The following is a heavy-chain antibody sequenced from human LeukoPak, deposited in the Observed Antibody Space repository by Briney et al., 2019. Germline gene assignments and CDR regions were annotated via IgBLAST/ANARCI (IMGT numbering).Heavy chain of an antibody. Sequence: SETLSLTCTVSGGSISSCYWSWIRQPAGKGLEWIGRLYTSGSTNYNPSLKSRVTMSVDTSKNQFSLKLTSMTAADTGVYYCARGGSSGYYYGWGQGTLVTVSS. CDR1: GGSISSCY. V-gene: IGHV4-4*07. CDR3: ARGGSSGYYYG. D-gene: IGHD3-22*01. CDR2: LYTSGST. J-gene: IGHJ4*02.